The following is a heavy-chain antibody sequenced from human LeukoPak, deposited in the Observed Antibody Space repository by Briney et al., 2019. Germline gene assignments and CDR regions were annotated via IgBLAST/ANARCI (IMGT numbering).Heavy chain of an antibody. D-gene: IGHD4-17*01. CDR2: INHNGNVN. V-gene: IGHV3-7*01. Sequence: GGSLRLSCAASGFTFSSYWMNWARQAPGKGLEWVASINHNGNVNYYVDSVKGRFTISRDNAKNSLYLQMSNLRAEDTAVYYCAREDGDYYYYYGMDVWGQGTTVTVSS. CDR3: AREDGDYYYYYGMDV. J-gene: IGHJ6*02. CDR1: GFTFSSYW.